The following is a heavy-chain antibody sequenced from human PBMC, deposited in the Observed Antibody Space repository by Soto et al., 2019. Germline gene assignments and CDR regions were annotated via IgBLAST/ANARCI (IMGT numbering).Heavy chain of an antibody. CDR1: GGSISSYY. J-gene: IGHJ4*02. Sequence: PSETLSLTCTVSGGSISSYYWSWIRQHPGKGLEWIGCVYYGGSTYYNPSLKSRLTIPVDTSKNQFSLKLSSVTAADTAVYYCARGPPLGYWGQGTLVTVSS. CDR3: ARGPPLGY. V-gene: IGHV4-59*12. CDR2: VYYGGST.